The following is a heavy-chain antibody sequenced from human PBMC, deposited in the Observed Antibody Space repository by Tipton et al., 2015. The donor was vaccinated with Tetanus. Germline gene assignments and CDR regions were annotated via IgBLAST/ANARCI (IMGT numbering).Heavy chain of an antibody. CDR2: IYYTRAT. J-gene: IGHJ6*02. D-gene: IGHD3-16*01. V-gene: IGHV4-59*01. CDR3: EGDDYYETSLRDYYGEEV. Sequence: GLVKPSGTLSLTCTVSGASITTYHWSWLRQTPGRGLEWIGHIYYTRATSYNSSLQSRVTLSIDTSKNQFSLKMTSVTAADTAVYFCEGDDYYETSLRDYYGEEVWGQGPTVSVSS. CDR1: GASITTYH.